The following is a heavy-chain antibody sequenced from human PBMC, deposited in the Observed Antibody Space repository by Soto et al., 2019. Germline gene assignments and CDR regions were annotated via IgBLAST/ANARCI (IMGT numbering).Heavy chain of an antibody. J-gene: IGHJ4*02. D-gene: IGHD3-22*01. CDR1: GFTFSNAW. CDR3: TTDLSYYDRGTEFDY. Sequence: EVQLVESGGGLVKPGGSLRLSCAASGFTFSNAWMNWVRQAPGKGLEWVGRIKSKTDGGTTDYAAPVKGRFTISRDDSKNTLYLQMNSLKTEDTAVYYCTTDLSYYDRGTEFDYWGQGTLVTVSS. V-gene: IGHV3-15*07. CDR2: IKSKTDGGTT.